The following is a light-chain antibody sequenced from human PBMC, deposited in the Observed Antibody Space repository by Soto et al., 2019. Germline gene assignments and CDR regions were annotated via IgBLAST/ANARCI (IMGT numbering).Light chain of an antibody. Sequence: DIQMTQSPSELAALVGSVFTIACRASQGISNYLAWYQQKPGKVPKLLIYAASNLQSGVPSRFSGSGSGTDFTLTSSRLEPEDFAVYYCQQYGSLSWTFGQGTKVDIK. CDR2: AAS. CDR3: QQYGSLSWT. J-gene: IGKJ1*01. CDR1: QGISNY. V-gene: IGKV1-27*01.